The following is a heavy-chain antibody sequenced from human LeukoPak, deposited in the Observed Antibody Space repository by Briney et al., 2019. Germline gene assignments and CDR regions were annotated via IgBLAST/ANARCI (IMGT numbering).Heavy chain of an antibody. J-gene: IGHJ6*02. CDR1: GFSISNYW. CDR2: INQDGSDK. Sequence: GGSLRLSCAASGFSISNYWMSWDRQAQGKGLEWVANINQDGSDKYYVDSVMGRFTISKDNAKNSVYLQMNSLRPEDTAIYYCAWYGVTHGLDVWGQGTTVTVSS. V-gene: IGHV3-7*01. CDR3: AWYGVTHGLDV. D-gene: IGHD3-10*01.